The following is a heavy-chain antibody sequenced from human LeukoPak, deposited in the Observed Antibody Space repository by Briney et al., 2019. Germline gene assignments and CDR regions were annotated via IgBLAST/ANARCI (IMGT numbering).Heavy chain of an antibody. J-gene: IGHJ6*03. CDR3: ARDPYSGNYGNYYYYYMDV. CDR2: ISSSSSTI. Sequence: PGGSLRLSYAASGFTFSSYSMNWVRQAPGKGLEWVSYISSSSSTIYYADSVKGRFTISRDNAKDSLYLQMNSLGPEDTAVYYCARDPYSGNYGNYYYYYMDVWGKGTTVTISS. V-gene: IGHV3-48*04. CDR1: GFTFSSYS. D-gene: IGHD1-26*01.